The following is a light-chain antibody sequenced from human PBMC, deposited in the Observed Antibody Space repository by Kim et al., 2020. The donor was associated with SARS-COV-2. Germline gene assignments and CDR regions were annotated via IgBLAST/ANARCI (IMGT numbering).Light chain of an antibody. Sequence: QSITISCTGTDSDIGAYRYVSWYQQHPGKAPKLMMYDINNRPSGVSDRFSGSKSGNTASLTISGLQAEDEADYYCSSYTSSSALYVFGSGTKVTVL. CDR2: DIN. CDR3: SSYTSSSALYV. V-gene: IGLV2-14*03. CDR1: DSDIGAYRY. J-gene: IGLJ1*01.